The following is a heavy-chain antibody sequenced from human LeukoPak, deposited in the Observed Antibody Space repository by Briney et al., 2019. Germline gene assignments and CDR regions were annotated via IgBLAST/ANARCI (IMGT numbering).Heavy chain of an antibody. CDR3: ARQGDSGWYYFDY. J-gene: IGHJ4*02. V-gene: IGHV4-4*02. CDR1: GGSISSSNW. D-gene: IGHD6-19*01. CDR2: IYHSGST. Sequence: SETLSLTCAVSGGSISSSNWWSWVRQPPGKGLEWIGEIYHSGSTNYNPSLKSRVTISVDKSKNQFSLKLTSVTAADTAAYYCARQGDSGWYYFDYWGQGTLVTVSS.